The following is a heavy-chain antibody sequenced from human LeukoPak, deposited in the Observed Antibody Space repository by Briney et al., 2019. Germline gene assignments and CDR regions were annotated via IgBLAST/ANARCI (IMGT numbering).Heavy chain of an antibody. CDR3: ARAVTSTEGY. CDR2: IREDGSEK. J-gene: IGHJ4*02. V-gene: IGHV3-7*03. Sequence: GVSLRLSCAASGFTFSTYWMTWVRQAPGKGLEWVASIREDGSEKYYVDSVKGRFTTSRDNAQKSLYLEMNSLRVEDTAVYYCARAVTSTEGYWGQGTLVTVSS. CDR1: GFTFSTYW.